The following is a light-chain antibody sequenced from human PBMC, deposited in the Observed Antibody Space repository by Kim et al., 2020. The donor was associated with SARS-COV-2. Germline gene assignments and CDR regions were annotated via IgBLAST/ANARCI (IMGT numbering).Light chain of an antibody. Sequence: SWALGQTARITCEGNYIGSKSVRWDQQKPGQAPVLVIDRDSNRPSGIPERFSGSNSGNTATLTISRGQAGDEADYYCQVWDSSTYVFGTGTKVTVL. CDR1: YIGSKS. V-gene: IGLV3-9*01. J-gene: IGLJ1*01. CDR3: QVWDSSTYV. CDR2: RDS.